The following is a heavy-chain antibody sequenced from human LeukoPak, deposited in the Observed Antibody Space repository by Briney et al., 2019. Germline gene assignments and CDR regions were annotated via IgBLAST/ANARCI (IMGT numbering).Heavy chain of an antibody. Sequence: QPGGSLRLSCAASGFTFSSYAMSWVRQAPGEGLEWVSAISGSGGSTYYADSVKGRFTISRDNSKNTLYLQMNSLRAEDTAVYYCAKGATAVVVVAATFDYWGQGTLVTVSS. CDR2: ISGSGGST. CDR1: GFTFSSYA. CDR3: AKGATAVVVVAATFDY. D-gene: IGHD2-15*01. J-gene: IGHJ4*02. V-gene: IGHV3-23*01.